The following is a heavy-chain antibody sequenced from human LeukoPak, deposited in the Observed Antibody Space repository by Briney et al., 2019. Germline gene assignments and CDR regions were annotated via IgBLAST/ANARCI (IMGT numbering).Heavy chain of an antibody. CDR1: GFTVGSNY. V-gene: IGHV3-66*01. CDR3: ARGHVAFDY. D-gene: IGHD5-12*01. Sequence: PGGSLRLSCAASGFTVGSNYMSWVRQVPGKGRKWVSVIYSGGSTYYADSVKGRFTISRDNSKNTLYLQMNSLRAEDTAVYYCARGHVAFDYWGQGTLVTVSS. J-gene: IGHJ4*02. CDR2: IYSGGST.